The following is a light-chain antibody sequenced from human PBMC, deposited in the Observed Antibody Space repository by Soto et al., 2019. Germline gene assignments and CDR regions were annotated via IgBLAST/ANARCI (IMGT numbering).Light chain of an antibody. CDR3: AAWDDSLKGREV. V-gene: IGLV1-44*01. CDR2: SNN. CDR1: SSNIGSNS. J-gene: IGLJ1*01. Sequence: QSVLTQPPSASGTPGQRVTISCSGSSSNIGSNSVNWYQQLPGAAPKLLIYSNNQRPSGVPDRFSGSKSGTSASLAISGLQSEDDAEYYCAAWDDSLKGREVFGTGTNVTVL.